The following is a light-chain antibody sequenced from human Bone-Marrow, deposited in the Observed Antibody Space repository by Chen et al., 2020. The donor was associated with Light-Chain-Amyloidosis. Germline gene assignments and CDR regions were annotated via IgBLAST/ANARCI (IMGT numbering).Light chain of an antibody. CDR2: VAS. J-gene: IGKJ2*01. CDR3: QQSHSTHHT. V-gene: IGKV1-39*01. Sequence: DIQMTQSPSSLSASVGDRVTITCRASQSISSYLNWYQQKPGKAPELLIYVASNLQSGGPSRFSGSESGTDFTLTISNLQPEDFATYFCQQSHSTHHTFGQGTKLEI. CDR1: QSISSY.